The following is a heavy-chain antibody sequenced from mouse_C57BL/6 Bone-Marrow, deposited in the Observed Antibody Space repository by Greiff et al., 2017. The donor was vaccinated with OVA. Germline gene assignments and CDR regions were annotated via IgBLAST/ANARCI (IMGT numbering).Heavy chain of an antibody. CDR2: IHPNSGST. CDR1: GYTFTSYW. V-gene: IGHV1-64*01. CDR3: ARSLGCFDY. Sequence: QVHVKQPGAELVKPGASVKLSCKASGYTFTSYWMHWVKQRPGQGLEWIGMIHPNSGSTNYNEKFKSKATLTVDKSSSTAYMQLSSLTSEDSAVYYCARSLGCFDYWGQGTTLTVSS. D-gene: IGHD4-1*01. J-gene: IGHJ2*01.